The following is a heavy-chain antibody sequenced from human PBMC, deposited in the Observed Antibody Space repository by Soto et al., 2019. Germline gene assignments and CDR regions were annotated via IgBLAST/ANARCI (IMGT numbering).Heavy chain of an antibody. CDR3: AKVLSGLDVLLWFGGVDV. Sequence: GGSLRLSCAASGFTFSSYGMHWVRQAPGKGLEWVAVISYDGSNKYYADSVKGRFTISRDNSKNTLYLQMNSLRAEDTAVYYCAKVLSGLDVLLWFGGVDVWGQGTTVTVSS. D-gene: IGHD3-10*01. CDR2: ISYDGSNK. J-gene: IGHJ6*02. V-gene: IGHV3-30*18. CDR1: GFTFSSYG.